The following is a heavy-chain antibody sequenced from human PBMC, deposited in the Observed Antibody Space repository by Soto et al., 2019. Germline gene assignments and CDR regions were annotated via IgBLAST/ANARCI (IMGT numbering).Heavy chain of an antibody. V-gene: IGHV3-48*01. D-gene: IGHD6-19*01. CDR2: ISSSTI. CDR1: GFTFSSYS. CDR3: ARETQWLNWFDP. Sequence: EVQLVESGGGLVQPGGSLRLSCAASGFTFSSYSMNWVRQAPGKGLEWVSYISSSTIYYADSVKGRFTISRDNAKNSLYLQMNSLRAEDTAVYYCARETQWLNWFDPWGQGTLVTVSS. J-gene: IGHJ5*02.